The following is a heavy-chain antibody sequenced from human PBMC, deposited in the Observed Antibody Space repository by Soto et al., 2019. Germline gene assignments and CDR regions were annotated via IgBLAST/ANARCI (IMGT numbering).Heavy chain of an antibody. Sequence: SETLSLTCAVDGGSFIGYYCSWILQPPWTGLDWIGEINHSGSTNYNPSLKRRVTISVDKSKHQFALKLSSVPAADLAVYYCESVPYCPASRADRRDGSDYRGQGTVVSVCS. V-gene: IGHV4-34*01. CDR1: GGSFIGYY. CDR3: ESVPYCPASRADRRDGSDY. D-gene: IGHD2-8*02. CDR2: INHSGST. J-gene: IGHJ4*02.